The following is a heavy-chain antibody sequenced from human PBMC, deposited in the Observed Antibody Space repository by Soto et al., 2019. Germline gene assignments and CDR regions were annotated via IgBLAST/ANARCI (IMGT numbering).Heavy chain of an antibody. CDR2: ISGSDSST. Sequence: GGSLRLSCAASGFTLNSHAMSWVRQAPGKGLEWVSVISGSDSSTYYADSVGGRFTISRDNAKNSLYLQMNSLRAEDTAVYYCAVYDSSGYFSFQYWGQGTLVTVSS. J-gene: IGHJ4*02. CDR3: AVYDSSGYFSFQY. D-gene: IGHD3-22*01. V-gene: IGHV3-23*01. CDR1: GFTLNSHA.